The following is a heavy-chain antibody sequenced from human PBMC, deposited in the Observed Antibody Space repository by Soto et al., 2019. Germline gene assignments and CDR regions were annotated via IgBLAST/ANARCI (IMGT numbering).Heavy chain of an antibody. CDR3: ARGGSLYWYFDL. V-gene: IGHV1-3*01. D-gene: IGHD1-26*01. CDR1: GYTFTSYA. Sequence: ASVKVSCKASGYTFTSYAMHWVRQAPGQRLEWMGWINAGNSDTKYSQKFQGRVTITSDTSASTAYMELSSLRSEDTAVYYCARGGSLYWYFDLWGRGTLVTVSS. J-gene: IGHJ2*01. CDR2: INAGNSDT.